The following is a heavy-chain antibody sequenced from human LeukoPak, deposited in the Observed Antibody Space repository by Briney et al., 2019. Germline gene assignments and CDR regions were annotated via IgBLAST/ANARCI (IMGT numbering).Heavy chain of an antibody. V-gene: IGHV3-7*01. CDR1: GFTFGTSW. J-gene: IGHJ4*02. Sequence: PGGSLRLSCAASGFTFGTSWMDWVRQAPGKGLEWVANIKGDGSETNYGDSAKGRFTISRDNAKNSPYLQMDSLRVEDTAIYYCSKSLDYWGQGTLVTVSS. CDR2: IKGDGSET. CDR3: SKSLDY.